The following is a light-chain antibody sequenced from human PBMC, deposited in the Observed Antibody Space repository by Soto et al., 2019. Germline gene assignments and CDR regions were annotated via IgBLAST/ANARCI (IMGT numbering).Light chain of an antibody. J-gene: IGLJ1*01. CDR2: EVT. V-gene: IGLV2-14*02. CDR1: SGDIGSYNL. Sequence: QSALTQPASVSGSPGQSITISCTGTSGDIGSYNLLFWYQQHAGKAPKLMVYEVTNRPSGVSDRFSGSKSGNTASLTISGLQADDEGYYYCSSYTSRSTLYVFGTGTKVTVL. CDR3: SSYTSRSTLYV.